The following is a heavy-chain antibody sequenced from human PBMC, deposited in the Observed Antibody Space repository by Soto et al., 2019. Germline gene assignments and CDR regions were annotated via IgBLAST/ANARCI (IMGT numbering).Heavy chain of an antibody. CDR2: SPPIFGTS. J-gene: IGHJ6*02. D-gene: IGHD1-20*01. CDR1: GGTFSTYS. V-gene: IGHV1-69*01. Sequence: QVQLVQSGAEVKKPGSSVKVSCKASGGTFSTYSISWVRQAPGQGLEWMGGSPPIFGTSKYAQNFQGRVTITADESTSTAYKALSSLRSADTAVYSCARVGRYPKSSYCYGMDVWGQGTTVTVSS. CDR3: ARVGRYPKSSYCYGMDV.